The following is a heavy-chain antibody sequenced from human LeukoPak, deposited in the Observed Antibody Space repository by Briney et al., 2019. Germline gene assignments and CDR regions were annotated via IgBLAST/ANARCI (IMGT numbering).Heavy chain of an antibody. CDR1: GFTFSSYS. J-gene: IGHJ3*02. CDR2: FSTSSGTI. Sequence: GGSLRLSCAASGFTFSSYSMSWVRQAPGKGLEWISYFSTSSGTISYADSVKGRFTISRDNAKNSLYLQMNSLRAEDTAVYYCARDSMYAFDIWGQGTMVTVSS. CDR3: ARDSMYAFDI. D-gene: IGHD2-2*01. V-gene: IGHV3-48*01.